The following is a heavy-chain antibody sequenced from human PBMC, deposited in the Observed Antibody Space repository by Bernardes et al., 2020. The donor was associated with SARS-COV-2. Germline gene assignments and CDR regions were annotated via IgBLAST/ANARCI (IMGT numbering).Heavy chain of an antibody. CDR2: ISGSGGST. CDR3: AKGEGYSSSWDPDY. V-gene: IGHV3-23*01. D-gene: IGHD6-13*01. J-gene: IGHJ4*02. CDR1: GFTFSSYA. Sequence: GGSLRLSCAASGFTFSSYAMSWVRQAPGKGLEWVSAISGSGGSTYYADSVKGRFTISRDNSKNTLYLQMNSLRAEDTAVYYCAKGEGYSSSWDPDYWGQGTLVTVSS.